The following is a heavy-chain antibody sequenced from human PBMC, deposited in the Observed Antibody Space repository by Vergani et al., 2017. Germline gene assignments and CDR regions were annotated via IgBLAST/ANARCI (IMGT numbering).Heavy chain of an antibody. CDR1: GFTFSSYA. D-gene: IGHD3-22*01. Sequence: EVQLLESGGGLVQPGGSLRLSCAASGFTFSSYAMSWVRQAPGKGLEWVSAISGSGGSTYYADSVKGRFTISRDNSKNTLYLQMNSLRAEDTAVYYCAKSPLYYYDSSGYWDYFDYWGQGTLVTVSS. CDR3: AKSPLYYYDSSGYWDYFDY. J-gene: IGHJ4*02. V-gene: IGHV3-23*01. CDR2: ISGSGGST.